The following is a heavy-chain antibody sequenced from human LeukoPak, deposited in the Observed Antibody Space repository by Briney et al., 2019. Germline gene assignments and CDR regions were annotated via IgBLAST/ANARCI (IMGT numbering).Heavy chain of an antibody. CDR3: AKDRGYGSGSSPDAFDI. V-gene: IGHV3-21*04. Sequence: GGSLRLSCAASGFTFSSYSMNWVRQAPGMGLEWVSSISSSSSYIYYADSVKGRFTISRDNSKNTLYLQMNSLRAEDTAVYYCAKDRGYGSGSSPDAFDIWGQGTMVTVSS. D-gene: IGHD3-10*01. J-gene: IGHJ3*02. CDR1: GFTFSSYS. CDR2: ISSSSSYI.